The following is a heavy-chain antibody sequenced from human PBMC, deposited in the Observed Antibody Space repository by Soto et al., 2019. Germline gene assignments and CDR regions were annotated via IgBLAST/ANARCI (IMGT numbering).Heavy chain of an antibody. J-gene: IGHJ6*02. CDR3: ARQYYDFWSGYYTYYYYGMDV. CDR2: INHSGST. Sequence: PSETLSLTCAVYGGSFSGYYWSWIRQPPGKGLEWIGEINHSGSTNYNPSLKSRVTISVDTSKNQFSLKLSSVTAADTAVYYCARQYYDFWSGYYTYYYYGMDVWGQGTTVTVSS. D-gene: IGHD3-3*01. CDR1: GGSFSGYY. V-gene: IGHV4-34*01.